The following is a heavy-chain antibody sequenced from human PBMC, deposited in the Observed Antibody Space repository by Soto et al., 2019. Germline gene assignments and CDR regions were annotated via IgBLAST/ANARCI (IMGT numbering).Heavy chain of an antibody. Sequence: LRLSCAASGFTVSSNYMSWVRQAPGKGLEWVSVIYRGGSTYYADSVKGRFTISRDNSKNMLYIQMNSLRAEDTAVYYCARSGYTSSWTGYYFDYWGQGTLVTVSS. CDR2: IYRGGST. V-gene: IGHV3-53*01. J-gene: IGHJ4*02. CDR1: GFTVSSNY. CDR3: ARSGYTSSWTGYYFDY. D-gene: IGHD6-13*01.